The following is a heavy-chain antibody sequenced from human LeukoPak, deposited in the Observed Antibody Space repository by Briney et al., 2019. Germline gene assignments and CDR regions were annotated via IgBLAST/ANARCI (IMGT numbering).Heavy chain of an antibody. V-gene: IGHV4-59*01. CDR3: ATHRGNRFDS. Sequence: PSETLSLTCTVSVCSISSYYWNWLRQPPGKGLEWIGYIYYSGSTNYNPSLKSRVTISVDTSKNQFSLKLTSVTAADTAVYYCATHRGNRFDSGGQGTLVTVSS. CDR2: IYYSGST. CDR1: VCSISSYY. J-gene: IGHJ5*01.